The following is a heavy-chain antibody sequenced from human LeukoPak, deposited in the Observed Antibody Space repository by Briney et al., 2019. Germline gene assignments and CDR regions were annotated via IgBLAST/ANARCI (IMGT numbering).Heavy chain of an antibody. CDR1: GFTFTTSW. D-gene: IGHD6-13*01. Sequence: PAESLGLSCAASGFTFTTSWMHWFRQAPGKGLVWVSRIESDGTSTTYADSVKSRYTLPRDNAKNTLYLQMNSLRAEDTAVNYCARDQYSSTWYRGAFDVWGQGTMVSVSS. V-gene: IGHV3-74*01. CDR3: ARDQYSSTWYRGAFDV. J-gene: IGHJ3*01. CDR2: IESDGTST.